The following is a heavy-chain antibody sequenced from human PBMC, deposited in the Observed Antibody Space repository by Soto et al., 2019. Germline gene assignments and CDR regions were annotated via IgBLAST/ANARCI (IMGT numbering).Heavy chain of an antibody. CDR1: GFTFSSYA. D-gene: IGHD2-15*01. V-gene: IGHV3-23*01. CDR3: AKPLARGSGPFDY. J-gene: IGHJ4*02. CDR2: ISGSGGST. Sequence: GGSLRLSCAASGFTFSSYAMSWVRQAPGKGLEWVSAISGSGGSTYYADSVRGRFTISRDNSKNTLYLQMNSLRAEDTAVYYCAKPLARGSGPFDYWGQGTLVTVSS.